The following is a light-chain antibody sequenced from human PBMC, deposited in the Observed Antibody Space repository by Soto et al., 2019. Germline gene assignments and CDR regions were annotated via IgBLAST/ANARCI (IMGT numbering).Light chain of an antibody. CDR3: SSYTSSSTVV. CDR2: DVS. J-gene: IGLJ2*01. CDR1: SSDAGGYNY. V-gene: IGLV2-14*01. Sequence: QSALTQPASVSGSPGQAITISCTGTSSDAGGYNYVSWYQQHPGKAPKLMIYDVSNRPSGVSNRFSGSKSGNTASLPISGLQAEDEADYYCSSYTSSSTVVFGGGTKLTVL.